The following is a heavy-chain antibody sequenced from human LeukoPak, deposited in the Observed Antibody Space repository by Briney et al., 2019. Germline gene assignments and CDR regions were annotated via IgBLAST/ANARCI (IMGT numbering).Heavy chain of an antibody. CDR1: GYTFTTYA. V-gene: IGHV1-46*01. D-gene: IGHD2-21*02. Sequence: ASVKVSCKASGYTFTTYAMNWVRQAPGQGLEWMGIINPSGGSTSYAQKFQGRVTMNRDTSTSTVYMELSSLRSEDTAVYYCARVLVVTARSHPLDAFDIWGQGTMVTVSS. J-gene: IGHJ3*02. CDR3: ARVLVVTARSHPLDAFDI. CDR2: INPSGGST.